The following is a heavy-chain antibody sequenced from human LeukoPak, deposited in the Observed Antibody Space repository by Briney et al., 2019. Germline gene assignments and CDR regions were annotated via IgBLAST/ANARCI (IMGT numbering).Heavy chain of an antibody. CDR2: IYSGGST. V-gene: IGHV3-53*01. CDR1: GFTVSSNY. Sequence: PGGSLRLSCAASGFTVSSNYMSWGRQAPGKGLEWVSVIYSGGSTYYADSVKGRFTISRDNSKNTLYLQMNSLRAEDTAVYYCARDYSSSWYAGYYYYGMDVWGQGTTVTVSS. D-gene: IGHD6-13*01. CDR3: ARDYSSSWYAGYYYYGMDV. J-gene: IGHJ6*02.